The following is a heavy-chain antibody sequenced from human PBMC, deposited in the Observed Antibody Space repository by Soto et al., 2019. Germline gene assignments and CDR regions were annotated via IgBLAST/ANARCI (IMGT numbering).Heavy chain of an antibody. CDR3: ARDLGGKYLPYYYYGMDV. CDR2: INPNSGGT. D-gene: IGHD2-2*02. J-gene: IGHJ6*02. V-gene: IGHV1-2*04. CDR1: GYTFTGYY. Sequence: ASVKVSCKASGYTFTGYYMHWVRQAPGQGLEWKGWINPNSGGTNCAQKFQGWVTMTRDTSISTAYMELSRLRSDDTAVYYCARDLGGKYLPYYYYGMDVWGQGTTVTVSS.